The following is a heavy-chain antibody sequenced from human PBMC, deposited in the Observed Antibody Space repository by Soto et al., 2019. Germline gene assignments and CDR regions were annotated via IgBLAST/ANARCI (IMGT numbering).Heavy chain of an antibody. D-gene: IGHD1-26*01. J-gene: IGHJ3*02. CDR1: GFTFSDHF. Sequence: PEGSLRLSCVASGFTFSDHFMTWIRQAPGRGLEWVSHTSGSSTYTNYADSVEGRFTISRDNAKNSLYLQMNSLRVEDTAVYYCAREIFTGSGAAFDIWGQGTMVTVSS. CDR3: AREIFTGSGAAFDI. CDR2: TSGSSTYT. V-gene: IGHV3-11*06.